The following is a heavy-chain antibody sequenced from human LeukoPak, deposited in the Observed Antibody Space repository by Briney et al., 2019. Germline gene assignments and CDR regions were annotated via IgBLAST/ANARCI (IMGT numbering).Heavy chain of an antibody. CDR1: GGSFSGYY. CDR3: ARDLGYYGSGSYYYGAFDI. D-gene: IGHD3-10*01. CDR2: INHSGST. Sequence: SETLSLTCAVYGGSFSGYYWSWIRQPPGKGLEWIGEINHSGSTNYNPSLKSRVTISVDTSKNQFSLKLSSVTAADTAVYYCARDLGYYGSGSYYYGAFDIWGQGTMVTVSS. V-gene: IGHV4-34*01. J-gene: IGHJ3*02.